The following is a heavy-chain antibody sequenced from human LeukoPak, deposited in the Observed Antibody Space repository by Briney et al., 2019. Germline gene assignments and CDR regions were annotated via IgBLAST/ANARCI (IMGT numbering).Heavy chain of an antibody. V-gene: IGHV3-23*01. J-gene: IGHJ1*01. CDR1: GFTFSDYY. Sequence: PGGSLRLSCAASGFTFSDYYMFWIRQAPGKGLEWVSAISGSGGSTYYADSVKGRFTISSDNSKNTLYLQMNSLRAEDTAVYYCAKEEGEGPYFQHWGQGTLVTVSS. CDR2: ISGSGGST. D-gene: IGHD1-26*01. CDR3: AKEEGEGPYFQH.